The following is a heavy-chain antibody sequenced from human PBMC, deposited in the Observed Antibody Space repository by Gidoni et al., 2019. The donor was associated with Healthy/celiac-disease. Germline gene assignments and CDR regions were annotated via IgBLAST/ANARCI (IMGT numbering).Heavy chain of an antibody. CDR1: GFTFSSFA. J-gene: IGHJ4*02. D-gene: IGHD3-22*01. V-gene: IGHV3-23*01. CDR2: ISGSGGST. Sequence: EVQLLESGGGLVQTGGSLRLSCAASGFTFSSFAMSWVRQAPGKGLEWVSAISGSGGSTYYADSVKGRFTISRDNSKNTLYLQMNSLRAEDTAVYYCAKWFGYYYDSSGYEDYFDYWGQGTLVTVSS. CDR3: AKWFGYYYDSSGYEDYFDY.